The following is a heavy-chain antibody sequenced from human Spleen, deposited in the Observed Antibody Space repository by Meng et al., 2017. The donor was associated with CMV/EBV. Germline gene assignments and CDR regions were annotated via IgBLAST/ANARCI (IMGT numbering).Heavy chain of an antibody. Sequence: GESLKISCAASGFTFRNYGMHWVRQAPGKGLEWVAVISLDGSDKNYADSVKGRFTISRDNSKNTLSLQVDSLRAEDTAIYYCARLGQKTLHRFCANGLCYGVDYWGQGTLVTVSS. CDR2: ISLDGSDK. CDR1: GFTFRNYG. V-gene: IGHV3-30*19. D-gene: IGHD2-8*01. CDR3: ARLGQKTLHRFCANGLCYGVDY. J-gene: IGHJ4*02.